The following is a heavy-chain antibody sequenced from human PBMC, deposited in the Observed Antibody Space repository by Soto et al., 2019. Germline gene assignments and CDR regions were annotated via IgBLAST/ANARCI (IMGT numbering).Heavy chain of an antibody. CDR3: ARDPKQPENFDI. CDR2: ISSSSSYI. CDR1: GFTFSSYS. V-gene: IGHV3-21*01. Sequence: GGSLRLSCAASGFTFSSYSMNWVRQAPGKGLEWVSSISSSSSYIYYADSVKGRFTISRDNAKNSLYLQMNSLRAEDTAVYYCARDPKQPENFDIWGQGTVVTVSS. J-gene: IGHJ3*02. D-gene: IGHD6-13*01.